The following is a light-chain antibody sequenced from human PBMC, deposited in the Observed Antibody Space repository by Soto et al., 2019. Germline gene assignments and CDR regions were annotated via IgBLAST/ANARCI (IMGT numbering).Light chain of an antibody. CDR3: QQFNSYRIT. CDR1: QGISSA. CDR2: DAS. Sequence: AIQLTQSPSSLSASVGDRVTITCRASQGISSALAWYQQKPGKAPKLLIYDASSSESGVPSRFSGSGSGTDFTLTISSLQPEDFATYYCQQFNSYRITFGQGTRLEMK. V-gene: IGKV1-13*02. J-gene: IGKJ5*01.